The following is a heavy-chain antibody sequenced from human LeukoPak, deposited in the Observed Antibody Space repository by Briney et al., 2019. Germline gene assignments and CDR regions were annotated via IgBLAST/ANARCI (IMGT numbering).Heavy chain of an antibody. CDR1: GFTFSSYS. Sequence: GGSLRHSCAASGFTFSSYSMNWVRQAPGKGLEWVSSITSSSSYIYYADSVKGRFTISRDNAKNSLYLQMNSLRAEDTAVYYCARDGYSYEQDYWGQGTLVTVSS. CDR3: ARDGYSYEQDY. CDR2: ITSSSSYI. V-gene: IGHV3-21*01. D-gene: IGHD5-18*01. J-gene: IGHJ4*02.